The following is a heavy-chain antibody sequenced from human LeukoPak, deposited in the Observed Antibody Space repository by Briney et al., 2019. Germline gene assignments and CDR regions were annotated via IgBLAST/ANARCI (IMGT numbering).Heavy chain of an antibody. D-gene: IGHD2/OR15-2a*01. J-gene: IGHJ4*02. V-gene: IGHV3-23*01. CDR2: ISGSGGST. CDR3: ALQSMGYFYY. Sequence: GGSLRLSCAASGFTFSSYDMSWVRQAPGKGLEWVSAISGSGGSTYYADSVKGRFTIPRDNSKNTLYLQMNSLRAEDTAVYYCALQSMGYFYYWGQGTLVTVSS. CDR1: GFTFSSYD.